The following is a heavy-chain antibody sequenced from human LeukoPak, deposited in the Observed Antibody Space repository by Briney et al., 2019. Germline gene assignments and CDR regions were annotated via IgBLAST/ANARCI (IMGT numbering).Heavy chain of an antibody. J-gene: IGHJ4*02. CDR3: AKDLGWELPAEAY. CDR1: GFTFEKYV. Sequence: GGSLRLSCVASGFTFEKYVMNWVRQAPGKGLEWLATIYGSGVSISYADSVRGRFTISRDNSKNTLYLQMDSLRAEDTAMYFCAKDLGWELPAEAYWGQGILVTVSS. CDR2: IYGSGVSI. D-gene: IGHD1-26*01. V-gene: IGHV3-23*01.